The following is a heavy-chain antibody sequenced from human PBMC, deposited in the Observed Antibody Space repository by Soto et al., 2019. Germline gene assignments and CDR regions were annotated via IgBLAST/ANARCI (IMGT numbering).Heavy chain of an antibody. CDR1: GYSFTTYG. J-gene: IGHJ6*02. CDR3: AREGSAEIFGVVVYVLDV. Sequence: ASVKVSCKASGYSFTTYGISWLRQARGQGLEWMGWVRGYNGDTDYAQKFQGRVTMTTDTSTSTAYMELRSLRSDDTAVYYCAREGSAEIFGVVVYVLDVWGQGTTVTVSS. CDR2: VRGYNGDT. V-gene: IGHV1-18*01. D-gene: IGHD3-3*01.